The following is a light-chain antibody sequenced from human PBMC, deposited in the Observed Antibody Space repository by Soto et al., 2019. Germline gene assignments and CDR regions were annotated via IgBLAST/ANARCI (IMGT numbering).Light chain of an antibody. CDR3: SSYAGTFWV. Sequence: QSALTQPPSASGAPGQSVAISCTGTSSDVGAYNYVSWYQQYPGKAPRLMISEVTKRPSGVPDRFSGSKSGNTASLTVSGLQADDEADYYCSSYAGTFWVFGGGTKLTV. V-gene: IGLV2-8*01. CDR1: SSDVGAYNY. CDR2: EVT. J-gene: IGLJ3*02.